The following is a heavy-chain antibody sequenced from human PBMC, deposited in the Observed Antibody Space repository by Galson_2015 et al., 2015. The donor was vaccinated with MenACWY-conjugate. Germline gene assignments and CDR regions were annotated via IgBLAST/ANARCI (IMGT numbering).Heavy chain of an antibody. V-gene: IGHV3-30*02. CDR2: IHSDGIKK. CDR3: AKDDYDSDGHWSLFEV. CDR1: GFTLIDYG. J-gene: IGHJ4*02. Sequence: SLRLSCAASGFTLIDYGIHWVRQAPGKGLEWVAFIHSDGIKKYYADSVRGRFTISRDLSKNTLFLQMNSLRLQDTAVYYCAKDDYDSDGHWSLFEVWGQGTLGAGSS. D-gene: IGHD3-9*01.